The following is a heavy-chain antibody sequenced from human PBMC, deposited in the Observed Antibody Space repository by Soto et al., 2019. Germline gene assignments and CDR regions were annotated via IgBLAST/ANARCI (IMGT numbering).Heavy chain of an antibody. V-gene: IGHV3-15*01. CDR3: TTPTTAGYSYGYFGFDY. CDR2: IKSKTDGGTT. Sequence: EVQLVESGGGLVKPGGSLRLSCASSGFTFSNAWMSWVRQAPGKGLEWVGRIKSKTDGGTTDYAAHVKGRFTISRDDSKITLYLRMNSLKTADTAVYDCTTPTTAGYSYGYFGFDYWGQGTLVTVSS. CDR1: GFTFSNAW. J-gene: IGHJ4*02. D-gene: IGHD5-18*01.